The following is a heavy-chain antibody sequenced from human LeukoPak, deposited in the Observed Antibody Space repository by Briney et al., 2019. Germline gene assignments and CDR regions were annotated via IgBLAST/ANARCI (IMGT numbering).Heavy chain of an antibody. CDR3: ARGDSSGYSELRDY. J-gene: IGHJ4*02. CDR1: GYTFTSYA. Sequence: GASVKVSCKASGYTFTSYAMNWVRQAPGQGLEWMGWINTNTGNPTFAQGFTGRFVFSLDTSVSTAFLQITSLKAEDTAVYYCARGDSSGYSELRDYWGQGTLVTVSS. CDR2: INTNTGNP. D-gene: IGHD3-22*01. V-gene: IGHV7-4-1*02.